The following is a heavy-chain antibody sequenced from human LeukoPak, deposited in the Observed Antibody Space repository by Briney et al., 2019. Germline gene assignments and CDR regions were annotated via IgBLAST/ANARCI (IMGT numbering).Heavy chain of an antibody. V-gene: IGHV4-4*07. D-gene: IGHD3-3*01. J-gene: IGHJ6*03. CDR1: GGSISSYY. CDR2: IYTSGST. CDR3: AREGLDPYYDFWSGYPPRYYYYYMDV. Sequence: SETLSLTCTVSGGSISSYYWSWIRQPAGKGLEWIGRIYTSGSTNYNPSLKSRVTMLVDTSKNQFSLKLSSVTAADTAVYYCAREGLDPYYDFWSGYPPRYYYYYMDVWGKGTTVTVSS.